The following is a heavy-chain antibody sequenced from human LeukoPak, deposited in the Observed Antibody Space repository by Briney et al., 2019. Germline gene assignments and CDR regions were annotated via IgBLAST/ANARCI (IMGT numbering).Heavy chain of an antibody. V-gene: IGHV1-69*04. J-gene: IGHJ4*02. D-gene: IGHD6-19*01. CDR2: IIPILGIA. Sequence: SVKVSCKASGGTFSSYAISWVRQAPGQGLEWMGRIIPILGIANYAQKFQGRVTITADKSTSTAYMELSSLRSEDTAVYYCARGAYSSGWAYFDHWGQGTLVTVSS. CDR3: ARGAYSSGWAYFDH. CDR1: GGTFSSYA.